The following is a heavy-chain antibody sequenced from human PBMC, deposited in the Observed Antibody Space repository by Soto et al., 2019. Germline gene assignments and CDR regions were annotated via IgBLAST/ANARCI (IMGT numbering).Heavy chain of an antibody. J-gene: IGHJ4*02. CDR1: GGSFSGYY. V-gene: IGHV4-34*01. D-gene: IGHD4-4*01. CDR3: ARLAAHVHVTYYFDY. Sequence: SETLSLTCAVYGGSFSGYYWSWIRQPPGKGLEWIGEINHSGSTNYNPSLKSRVTISVDTSKNQFSLKLSSVTAADTAVYYCARLAAHVHVTYYFDYWGQGTLVTVSS. CDR2: INHSGST.